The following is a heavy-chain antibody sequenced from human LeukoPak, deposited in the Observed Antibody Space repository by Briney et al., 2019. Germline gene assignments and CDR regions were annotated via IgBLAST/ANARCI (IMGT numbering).Heavy chain of an antibody. J-gene: IGHJ6*03. D-gene: IGHD6-13*01. CDR3: AREKDGDSSWYYYYYYVDV. CDR1: GGSISSSSYY. CDR2: IYYSGST. V-gene: IGHV4-39*07. Sequence: SETLSLTCTVSGGSISSSSYYWGWIRQPPGKGLEWIGSIYYSGSTYYNPSLKSRVTISVDTSKNQFSLKLSSVTAADTAVYYCAREKDGDSSWYYYYYYVDVWGKGTTVTVSS.